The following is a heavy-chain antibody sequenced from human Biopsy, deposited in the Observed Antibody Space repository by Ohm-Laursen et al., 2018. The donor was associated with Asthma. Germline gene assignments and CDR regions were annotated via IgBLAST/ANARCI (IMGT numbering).Heavy chain of an antibody. CDR3: ARDFTIGSGSPFHF. J-gene: IGHJ4*01. CDR1: GFDFSDYT. D-gene: IGHD3-10*01. CDR2: ISSLSRYK. V-gene: IGHV3-21*01. Sequence: SLRLPCAASGFDFSDYTMNWVRQAPGKGLEWVSSISSLSRYKYYSDSLRGRVTISRDNAKSSLHLQMSSLRAEDTAMYFCARDFTIGSGSPFHFWGPGTLVTVSS.